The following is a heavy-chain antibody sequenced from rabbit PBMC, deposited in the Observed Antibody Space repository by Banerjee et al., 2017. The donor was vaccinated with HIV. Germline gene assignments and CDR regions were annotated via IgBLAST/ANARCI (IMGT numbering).Heavy chain of an antibody. CDR3: VRGVRGFNW. D-gene: IGHD3-1*01. V-gene: IGHV1S7*01. CDR2: IDPVFGST. Sequence: QLKETGGGLVQPGGSLKLSCKASGFDFSSYGVSWVRQAPGKGLEWIGSIDPVFGSTICGSWVNGRLSISSPNAQNPLYLQLNSLTAADPATYFCVRGVRGFNWWGPGALVPVS. J-gene: IGHJ4*01. CDR1: GFDFSSYG.